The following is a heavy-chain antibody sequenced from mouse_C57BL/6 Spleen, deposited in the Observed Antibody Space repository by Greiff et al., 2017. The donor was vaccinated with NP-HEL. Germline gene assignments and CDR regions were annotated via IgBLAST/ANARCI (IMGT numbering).Heavy chain of an antibody. D-gene: IGHD3-2*02. V-gene: IGHV14-1*01. CDR1: GFNIKDYY. CDR2: IDPEDGDT. Sequence: EVQLQQSGAELVRPGASVKLSCTASGFNIKDYYMHWVKQRPEQGLEWIGRIDPEDGDTEYAPKFQGKATMNADTSSNTAYLQLSSLTSEDTAVYYCTTSSGYVLAYWGQGTLVTVSA. J-gene: IGHJ3*01. CDR3: TTSSGYVLAY.